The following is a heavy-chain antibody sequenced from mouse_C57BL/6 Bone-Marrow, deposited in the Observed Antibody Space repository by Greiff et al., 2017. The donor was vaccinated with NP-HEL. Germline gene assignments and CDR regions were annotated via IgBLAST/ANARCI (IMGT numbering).Heavy chain of an antibody. Sequence: EVKLVESGGGLVQPGGSMKLSCAASGFTFSDAWMDWVRQSPEKGLEWVAEIRNKANNHATYYAESVKGRFTISRDDSKSSVYLQMNSLRAEDTGIYYCTRAYGNYFAWFAYWGQGTLVTVSA. D-gene: IGHD2-1*01. V-gene: IGHV6-6*01. CDR2: IRNKANNHAT. J-gene: IGHJ3*01. CDR1: GFTFSDAW. CDR3: TRAYGNYFAWFAY.